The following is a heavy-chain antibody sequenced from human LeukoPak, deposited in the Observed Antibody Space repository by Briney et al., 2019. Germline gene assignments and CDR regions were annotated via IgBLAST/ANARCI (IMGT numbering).Heavy chain of an antibody. CDR3: ATWNNGF. Sequence: GGSLRLSCVASGFTFSTFSMNWVRQAPGKGLEWVSYISNSGGSIYYADSVKGRFTISRDNAKNSLYLQMNSLRAEDTAVYYCATWNNGFWGQGTLVTVSS. J-gene: IGHJ4*02. CDR1: GFTFSTFS. CDR2: ISNSGGSI. D-gene: IGHD1/OR15-1a*01. V-gene: IGHV3-48*04.